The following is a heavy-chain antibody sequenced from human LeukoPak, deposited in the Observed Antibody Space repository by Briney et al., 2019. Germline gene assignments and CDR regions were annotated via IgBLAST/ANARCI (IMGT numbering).Heavy chain of an antibody. CDR1: GYTFTGYY. D-gene: IGHD2-21*02. CDR3: ARDRHYCGGDCYWFYYYGMDV. Sequence: EASVKVSCKASGYTFTGYYMHWVRQAPGQGLEWMGWINPNSGGTNYAQKFQGWVTMTRDTSISTAYMELSRLRSDDTAVYYCARDRHYCGGDCYWFYYYGMDVWGQGTTVTVSS. CDR2: INPNSGGT. V-gene: IGHV1-2*04. J-gene: IGHJ6*02.